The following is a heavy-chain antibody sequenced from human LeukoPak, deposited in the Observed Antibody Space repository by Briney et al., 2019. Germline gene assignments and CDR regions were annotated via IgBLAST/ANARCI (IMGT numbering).Heavy chain of an antibody. CDR3: ARCSGEIVATMVLDY. D-gene: IGHD5-12*01. Sequence: SETLSLTCAVSGGSISSNNWWSWVRQPPGKGLEWIGEVNHSVSTNYNPSLKSRVTISVDKSKNQFSLKLSSVTAADTAVYYCARCSGEIVATMVLDYWGQGTLVTVSS. J-gene: IGHJ4*02. CDR1: GGSISSNNW. V-gene: IGHV4-4*02. CDR2: VNHSVST.